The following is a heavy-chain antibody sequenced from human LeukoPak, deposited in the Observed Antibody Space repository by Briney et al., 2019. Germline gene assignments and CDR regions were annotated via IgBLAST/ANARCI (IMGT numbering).Heavy chain of an antibody. V-gene: IGHV4-59*08. CDR1: GGSISSYY. Sequence: SETLSLTCTVSGGSISSYYWSWVRQPPGKGLEWIAYIHNSGITSYNPSLKSRVTISVDTSKNQLSLELSSVTAADTAVYYCARQPDRRQVALWGQGTLVTVSS. CDR3: ARQPDRRQVAL. J-gene: IGHJ4*02. CDR2: IHNSGIT. D-gene: IGHD1-14*01.